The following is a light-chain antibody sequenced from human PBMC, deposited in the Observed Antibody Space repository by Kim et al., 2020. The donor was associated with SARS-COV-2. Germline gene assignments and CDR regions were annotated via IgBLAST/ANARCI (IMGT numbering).Light chain of an antibody. V-gene: IGKV3-11*01. Sequence: LSPGERAPPSCRASQSVSSYLAWYQQKPGQAPRLLIYDASNRATGIPARFSGSGSGTDFTLTISSLEPEDFAVYYCQQRSNWPGTFGQGTKVDIK. CDR3: QQRSNWPGT. J-gene: IGKJ1*01. CDR2: DAS. CDR1: QSVSSY.